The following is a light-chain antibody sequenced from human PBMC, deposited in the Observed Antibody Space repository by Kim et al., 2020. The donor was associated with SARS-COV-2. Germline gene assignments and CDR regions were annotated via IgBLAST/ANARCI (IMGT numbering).Light chain of an antibody. J-gene: IGKJ3*01. CDR3: QQSYTMPVT. CDR1: QKISGY. Sequence: DIQMTQSPSSLSASVGDRVTITCRSSQKISGYLNWYQQKLGKAPKLLMSETSSLQSGVPSRFSGSRSGTEFTLTINSLHPEDCATYFCQQSYTMPVTFGPGTKVDIK. V-gene: IGKV1-39*01. CDR2: ETS.